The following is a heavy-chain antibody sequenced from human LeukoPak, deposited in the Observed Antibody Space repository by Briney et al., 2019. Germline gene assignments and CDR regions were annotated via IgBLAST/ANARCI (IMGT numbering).Heavy chain of an antibody. CDR2: ISYDGSNK. CDR3: ARDTPFVPDTAMGLFDY. CDR1: GFTFSSYA. V-gene: IGHV3-30-3*01. J-gene: IGHJ4*02. D-gene: IGHD5-18*01. Sequence: PGGSLRLSCAASGFTFSSYAMSWVRQAPGKGLEWVAVISYDGSNKYYADSVKGRFTISRDNSKNTLYLQMNSLRAEDTAVYYCARDTPFVPDTAMGLFDYWGQGTLVTVSS.